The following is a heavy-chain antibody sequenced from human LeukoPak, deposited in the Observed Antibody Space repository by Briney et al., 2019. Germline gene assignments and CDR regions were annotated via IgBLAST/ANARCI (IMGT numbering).Heavy chain of an antibody. V-gene: IGHV3-64*01. Sequence: GGSLRLSCAASGFTFSNYAIHWVRQAPGKGLEYVSGINSNGGSTYYANSVKGRFTISRDNSKNTLYLQMGSLRAEDMAVYYCARVPLRIAAAGRVGYYFDYWGQGTLVTVSS. CDR2: INSNGGST. J-gene: IGHJ4*02. D-gene: IGHD6-13*01. CDR3: ARVPLRIAAAGRVGYYFDY. CDR1: GFTFSNYA.